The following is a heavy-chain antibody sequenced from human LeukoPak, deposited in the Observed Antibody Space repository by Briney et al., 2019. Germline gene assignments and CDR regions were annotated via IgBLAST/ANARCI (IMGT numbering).Heavy chain of an antibody. CDR1: GFTFSSYE. CDR3: ARGDTAMVPWYFDL. V-gene: IGHV3-48*03. J-gene: IGHJ2*01. D-gene: IGHD5-18*01. CDR2: ISSSGSTI. Sequence: GGSLTLSCAASGFTFSSYELNWVRQAPGKGLEWVSYISSSGSTIYYADSVKGRFTISRDNAKNSLYLQMNSLRAEDTAVYYCARGDTAMVPWYFDLWGRGTLVTVSS.